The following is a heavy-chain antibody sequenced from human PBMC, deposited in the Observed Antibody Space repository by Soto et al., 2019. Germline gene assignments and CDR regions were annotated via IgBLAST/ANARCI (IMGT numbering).Heavy chain of an antibody. J-gene: IGHJ4*02. D-gene: IGHD2-2*01. CDR3: SRVFSKYQQWRLDY. V-gene: IGHV1-18*01. CDR2: ISAYNGNT. CDR1: GYTFTSYG. Sequence: ASVKVSCKGSGYTFTSYGISWVRQAPGQGLEWMGWISAYNGNTNYAQKLQGRVTMTTDTSTSTAYMELRSLRSDDTAVYYCSRVFSKYQQWRLDYWGQGTLVTVSS.